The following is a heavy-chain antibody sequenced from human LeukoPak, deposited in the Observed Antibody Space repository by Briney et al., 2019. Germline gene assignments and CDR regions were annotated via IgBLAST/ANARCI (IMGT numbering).Heavy chain of an antibody. J-gene: IGHJ4*02. CDR3: ARGSDYVWGSYPCGIDY. D-gene: IGHD3-16*02. Sequence: ASVKVSCKASGYTFTSYAMNWVRQAPGQGLEWMGWINPNSGGTNYAQKFQGRVTMTRDTSISTAYMELSRLRSDDTAVYYCARGSDYVWGSYPCGIDYWGQGTLVTVSS. CDR1: GYTFTSYA. CDR2: INPNSGGT. V-gene: IGHV1-2*02.